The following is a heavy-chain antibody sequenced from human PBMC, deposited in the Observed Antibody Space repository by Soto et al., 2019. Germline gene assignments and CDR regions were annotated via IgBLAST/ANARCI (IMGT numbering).Heavy chain of an antibody. D-gene: IGHD2-2*01. Sequence: EVQLVESGGGLVQPGGSLRLSCAASGFTFSRYGMNWLRQAPGKGLEWVASISSSTSYVYYADSVKGRFSTSRDNAKNILLLEMYALRTEDTAVYYCARDPSEGRVGNWFESWGQGTLVTVSS. CDR2: ISSSTSYV. CDR1: GFTFSRYG. J-gene: IGHJ5*01. CDR3: ARDPSEGRVGNWFES. V-gene: IGHV3-21*06.